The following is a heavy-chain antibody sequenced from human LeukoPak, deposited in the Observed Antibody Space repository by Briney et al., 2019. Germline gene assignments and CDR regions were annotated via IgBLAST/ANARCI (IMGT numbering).Heavy chain of an antibody. CDR1: GYTFTSYG. Sequence: ASVKVSCKASGYTFTSYGISWARQAPGQGLEWMGWINVKNGNKKYAQKVQGRVTMTTDTSTSTAYMELRSLRSDDTAVYYCARDIGSACFDYWGQGTLVTVSS. V-gene: IGHV1-18*04. CDR3: ARDIGSACFDY. D-gene: IGHD6-19*01. CDR2: INVKNGNK. J-gene: IGHJ4*02.